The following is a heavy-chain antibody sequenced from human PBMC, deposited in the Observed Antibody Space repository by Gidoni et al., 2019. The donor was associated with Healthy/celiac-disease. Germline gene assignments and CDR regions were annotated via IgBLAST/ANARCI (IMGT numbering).Heavy chain of an antibody. CDR1: GFTVSSNY. CDR3: ARGTVTTGYYYYGMDV. Sequence: EVQLVESGGGLVQHGGSLRLSCAASGFTVSSNYMSWVRQAPGKGLEWVSGISSGGSTYYADSVKGLFTISRHNSKNTLYLQMNSLRAEDTAVYYCARGTVTTGYYYYGMDVWGQGTTVTVSS. CDR2: ISSGGST. V-gene: IGHV3-53*04. D-gene: IGHD4-17*01. J-gene: IGHJ6*02.